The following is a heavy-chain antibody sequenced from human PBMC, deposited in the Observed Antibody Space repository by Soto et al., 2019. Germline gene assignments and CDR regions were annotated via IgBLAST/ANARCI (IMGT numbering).Heavy chain of an antibody. CDR2: IIPIFGTA. CDR1: GGTFSSYA. CDR3: ARDKDIVVVVAATPLPVHYYYGMDV. V-gene: IGHV1-69*13. D-gene: IGHD2-15*01. J-gene: IGHJ6*02. Sequence: SVKVSCKASGGTFSSYAISWVRQAPGQGLEWMGGIIPIFGTANYAQKFQGRVTITADESTSTAYMELSSLRSEDTAVYYCARDKDIVVVVAATPLPVHYYYGMDVWGQGTTVTVSS.